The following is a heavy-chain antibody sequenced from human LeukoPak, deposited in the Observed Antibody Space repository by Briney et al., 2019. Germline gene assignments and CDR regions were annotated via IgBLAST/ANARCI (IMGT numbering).Heavy chain of an antibody. CDR1: GYSFPDYW. J-gene: IGHJ4*02. D-gene: IGHD4-23*01. CDR2: IYPADSDT. CDR3: ARLNSSVFDH. Sequence: GESLKISCKGSGYSFPDYWIDWVRQMPGQGLEWMGIIYPADSDTRYSPSFQGQVTISADKSINTAYLQWSTLKASDTATYYCARLNSSVFDHWGQGTLVTVSS. V-gene: IGHV5-51*01.